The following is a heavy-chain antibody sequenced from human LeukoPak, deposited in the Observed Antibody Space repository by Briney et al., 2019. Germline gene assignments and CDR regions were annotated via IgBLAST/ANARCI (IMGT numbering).Heavy chain of an antibody. D-gene: IGHD3-3*01. CDR3: ARDPLTRYDFWSGYSWFDP. CDR1: GGTLSSYA. V-gene: IGHV1-69*01. CDR2: IIPIFGTA. J-gene: IGHJ5*02. Sequence: SVKVSCKASGGTLSSYAISWVRQAPGQGLEWMGGIIPIFGTANYAQKFQGRVTITADESTSTAYMELSSLRSEDTAVYYCARDPLTRYDFWSGYSWFDPWGQGTLVTVSS.